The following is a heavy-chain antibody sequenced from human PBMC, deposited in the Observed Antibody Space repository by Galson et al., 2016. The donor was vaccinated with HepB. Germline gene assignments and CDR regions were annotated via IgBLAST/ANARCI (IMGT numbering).Heavy chain of an antibody. CDR3: ETGKYGCFDSLSDYQFYGMDV. V-gene: IGHV1-69*06. J-gene: IGHJ6*02. CDR2: IMPIFGTA. D-gene: IGHD5-12*01. Sequence: SCKASGGTFISYAVSWMRQAPGQGLEWMGGIMPIFGTANYAQKFQGRVTITADKSTSTASMELRSLRSEDTAVYYCETGKYGCFDSLSDYQFYGMDVWGQGTTVTVSS. CDR1: GGTFISYA.